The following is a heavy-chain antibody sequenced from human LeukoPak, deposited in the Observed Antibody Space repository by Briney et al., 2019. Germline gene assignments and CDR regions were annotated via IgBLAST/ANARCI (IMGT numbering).Heavy chain of an antibody. V-gene: IGHV4-31*03. D-gene: IGHD5-12*01. J-gene: IGHJ4*02. CDR3: ARTLGRYSGYDFDY. Sequence: SETLSLTCTVSGGSISSGGYYWSWIRQHPGKGLEWIGYIYYSGSTYYNPSLKSRVTISVDTSKNQFFLKLSSVTAADTAVYYCARTLGRYSGYDFDYWGQGTLVTVSS. CDR1: GGSISSGGYY. CDR2: IYYSGST.